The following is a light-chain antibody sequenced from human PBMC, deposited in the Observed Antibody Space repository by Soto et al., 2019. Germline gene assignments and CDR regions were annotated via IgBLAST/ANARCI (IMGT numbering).Light chain of an antibody. V-gene: IGLV2-14*01. J-gene: IGLJ1*01. CDR3: SSSTSRSTYV. Sequence: GVSDRFSGSKSGNTASLTISGLHTEDEADYYCSSSTSRSTYVFGTGTKVTVL.